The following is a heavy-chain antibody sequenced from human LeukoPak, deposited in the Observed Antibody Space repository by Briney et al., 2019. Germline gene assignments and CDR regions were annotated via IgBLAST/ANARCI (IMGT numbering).Heavy chain of an antibody. D-gene: IGHD3-22*01. Sequence: SETLSLTCTVSGGSISSYYWSWIRQPPGKGLEWIGYIYYSGSTNYNPSLKSRVTISVDTSNNQFSLRLSSVTAADTAVYYCARDTSGYRRGSFDYWGQGTLVTVSS. CDR2: IYYSGST. V-gene: IGHV4-59*01. J-gene: IGHJ4*02. CDR3: ARDTSGYRRGSFDY. CDR1: GGSISSYY.